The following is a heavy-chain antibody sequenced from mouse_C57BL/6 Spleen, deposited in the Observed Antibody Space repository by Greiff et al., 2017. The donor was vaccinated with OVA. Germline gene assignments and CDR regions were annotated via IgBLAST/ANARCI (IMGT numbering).Heavy chain of an antibody. CDR2: ISSGGSYT. J-gene: IGHJ2*01. CDR3: ARLNITTVVASDY. Sequence: EVKLVESGGDLVKPGGSLKLSCAASGFTFSSYGMSWVRQTPDKRLEWVATISSGGSYTYYPDSVKGRFTISRDNAKNTLYLQMSSLKSEDTAMYYCARLNITTVVASDYWGQGTTLTVSS. V-gene: IGHV5-6*01. D-gene: IGHD1-1*01. CDR1: GFTFSSYG.